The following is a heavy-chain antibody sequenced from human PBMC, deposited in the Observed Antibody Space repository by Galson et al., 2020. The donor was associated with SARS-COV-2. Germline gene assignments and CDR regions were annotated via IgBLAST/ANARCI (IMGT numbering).Heavy chain of an antibody. Sequence: ASETLSLTCTVSGGSVRSDSYYWSWIRQPPGKGLEYIGFIYYSGSTNYNPSLKSRVSISVDTSKNQFSLRLRSVTAADTAVYYCARDPLGDYVDYWGQGTLVTVSS. CDR2: IYYSGST. J-gene: IGHJ4*02. CDR3: ARDPLGDYVDY. CDR1: GGSVRSDSYY. V-gene: IGHV4-61*01. D-gene: IGHD4-17*01.